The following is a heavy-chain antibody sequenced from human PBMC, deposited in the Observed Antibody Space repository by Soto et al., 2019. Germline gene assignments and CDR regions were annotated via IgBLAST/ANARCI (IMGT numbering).Heavy chain of an antibody. CDR1: GYTFTSYG. J-gene: IGHJ4*02. V-gene: IGHV1-18*01. CDR2: ISAYNGNT. CDR3: ARGHNYYDFWSGYPDFDY. D-gene: IGHD3-3*01. Sequence: QVQLVQSGAEVKKPGASVKVSCKASGYTFTSYGISWVRQAPGQGLEWMGWISAYNGNTNYVQKLQGRVTMTTDTSTSTAYMELRSLRSDDTAVYYCARGHNYYDFWSGYPDFDYWGQGTLVTVSS.